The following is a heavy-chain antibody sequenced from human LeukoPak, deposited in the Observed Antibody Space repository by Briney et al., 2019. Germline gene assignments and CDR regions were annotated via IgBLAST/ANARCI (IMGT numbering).Heavy chain of an antibody. CDR1: GFTFNDYA. CDR2: ISWDSGNT. D-gene: IGHD6-13*01. J-gene: IGHJ1*01. V-gene: IGHV3-43D*03. CDR3: AKGPGAAVGKRYIQH. Sequence: GGSLRLSCAASGFTFNDYAMHWVRQAPGKGLEWVSLISWDSGNTYYADSVKGRFTITRDNSKNSLSLQMNSLRAEDTALYYCAKGPGAAVGKRYIQHWGQGTLVTVSS.